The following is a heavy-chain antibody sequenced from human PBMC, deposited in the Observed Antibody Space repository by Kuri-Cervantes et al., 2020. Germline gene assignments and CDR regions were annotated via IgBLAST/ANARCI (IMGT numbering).Heavy chain of an antibody. Sequence: GESLKISCAASGFTFSSYAMHWVRQAPGKGLEWVAVISYDGSNKYYADSVKGRFTISRDNSRNTLYLQMNSLRAEDTAVYYCAKDLGIGYDSSGLRHWGQGTLVTVSS. V-gene: IGHV3-30-3*01. CDR2: ISYDGSNK. J-gene: IGHJ4*02. CDR3: AKDLGIGYDSSGLRH. CDR1: GFTFSSYA. D-gene: IGHD3-22*01.